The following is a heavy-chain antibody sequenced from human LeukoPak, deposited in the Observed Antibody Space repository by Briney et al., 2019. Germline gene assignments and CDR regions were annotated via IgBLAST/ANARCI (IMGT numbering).Heavy chain of an antibody. Sequence: GGSLRLSCAASGFTFSRYWMTWVRQAPGEGLEWVANIKEDGSDNSYVESVKGRFTISRDNAKNSLYLQLNSLRAEDTAVYFCARQRYSDYWGQGTLVTVSS. CDR1: GFTFSRYW. CDR3: ARQRYSDY. V-gene: IGHV3-7*01. D-gene: IGHD1-1*01. J-gene: IGHJ4*02. CDR2: IKEDGSDN.